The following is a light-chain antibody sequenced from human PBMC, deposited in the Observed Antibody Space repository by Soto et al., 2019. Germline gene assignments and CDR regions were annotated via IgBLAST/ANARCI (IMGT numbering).Light chain of an antibody. J-gene: IGLJ1*01. CDR2: DVR. Sequence: QSVLTQPASVSGSPGQSITISCTGTSSDIGDNNYVSWYQQHPGKAPKLMIYDVRHRPSGVSIRFSGSKSGNTASLTISGLQDEDEADYYCCSYAGSSTPYVFGTGTKVTV. CDR1: SSDIGDNNY. CDR3: CSYAGSSTPYV. V-gene: IGLV2-14*01.